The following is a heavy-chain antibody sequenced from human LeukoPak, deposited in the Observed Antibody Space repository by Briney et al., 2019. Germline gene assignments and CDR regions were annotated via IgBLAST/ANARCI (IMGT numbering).Heavy chain of an antibody. J-gene: IGHJ4*02. CDR2: INHSGST. Sequence: SETLSLTCAVYGGSFSGYYWSWLRQPPGKGLEWIGEINHSGSTNYNPSLKSRVTISVDTSKNQFSLKLSSVTAADTAVYYCARNSGLRGRRYYFDYWGQGTLVTVSS. CDR1: GGSFSGYY. V-gene: IGHV4-34*01. CDR3: ARNSGLRGRRYYFDY. D-gene: IGHD1-26*01.